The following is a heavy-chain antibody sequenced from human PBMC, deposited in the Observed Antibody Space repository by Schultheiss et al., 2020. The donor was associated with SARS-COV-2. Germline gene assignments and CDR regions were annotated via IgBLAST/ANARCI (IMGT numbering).Heavy chain of an antibody. CDR1: GGSISSGGYY. CDR2: IYYSGST. J-gene: IGHJ6*04. V-gene: IGHV4-61*08. CDR3: ASTLGPYCSSTSCYDRGDV. Sequence: SETLSLTCTVSGGSISSGGYYWSWIRQHPGKGLEWIGSIYYSGSTNYNPSLKSRVTISVDTSKNQFSLKLSSVTAADTAVYYCASTLGPYCSSTSCYDRGDVWGKGTTVTVSS. D-gene: IGHD2-2*01.